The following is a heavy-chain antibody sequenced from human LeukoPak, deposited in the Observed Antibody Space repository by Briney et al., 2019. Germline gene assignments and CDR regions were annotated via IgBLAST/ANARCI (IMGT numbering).Heavy chain of an antibody. CDR1: VFTFSTYC. CDR3: ARDRGGDSSAYYFQY. V-gene: IGHV3-7*04. J-gene: IGHJ4*02. D-gene: IGHD3-22*01. CDR2: KKKDVSEI. Sequence: PGGSLRLSCAASVFTFSTYCMIWVRQAPGRGREGVANKKKDVSEIYYVASGKGRFHIFRGHAKNSLYQQKNSLRAEDKAVYSCARDRGGDSSAYYFQYWGQGTLVTVSS.